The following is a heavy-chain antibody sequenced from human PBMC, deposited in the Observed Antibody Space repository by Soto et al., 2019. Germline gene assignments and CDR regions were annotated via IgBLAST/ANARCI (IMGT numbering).Heavy chain of an antibody. CDR3: ARLYGYSSGWPRGFDY. D-gene: IGHD6-25*01. V-gene: IGHV1-46*03. CDR1: GYTFTSYY. Sequence: ASVKVSCKASGYTFTSYYMHWVRQAPGQGLEWMGIINPSGGSTSYAQKFQGRVTMTRDTSTSTVYMELSSLRSEDTAVYYCARLYGYSSGWPRGFDYWGQGTLVTVSS. CDR2: INPSGGST. J-gene: IGHJ4*02.